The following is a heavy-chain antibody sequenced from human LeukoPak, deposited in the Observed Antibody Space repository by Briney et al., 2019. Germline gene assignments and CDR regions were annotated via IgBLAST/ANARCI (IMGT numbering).Heavy chain of an antibody. CDR3: TSLYCSSTSCSPSYGMDV. V-gene: IGHV3-73*01. J-gene: IGHJ6*04. Sequence: PGGSLRLSCAASGFTFSDHYMDWVRQAPGKGLEWVGRIRSKANSYATAYAASVKGRFTISRDDSKNTAYLQMNSLKTEDTAVYYCTSLYCSSTSCSPSYGMDVWGKGTTVTVSS. CDR1: GFTFSDHY. CDR2: IRSKANSYAT. D-gene: IGHD2-2*01.